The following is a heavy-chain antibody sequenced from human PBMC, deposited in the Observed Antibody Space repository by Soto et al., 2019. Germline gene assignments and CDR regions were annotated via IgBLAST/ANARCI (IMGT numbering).Heavy chain of an antibody. CDR1: GGSISSGGYS. CDR2: IYDSGST. V-gene: IGHV4-30-2*01. D-gene: IGHD4-17*01. Sequence: PSETLSLTCAVSGGSISSGGYSWSWIRQPPGKGLEWIGYIYDSGSTYYNPSLKSRVTISVDRSKNQFSLNLNSVTAADTAVYYCARGALRWSTTWDFDYWGQGILVTGSS. CDR3: ARGALRWSTTWDFDY. J-gene: IGHJ4*02.